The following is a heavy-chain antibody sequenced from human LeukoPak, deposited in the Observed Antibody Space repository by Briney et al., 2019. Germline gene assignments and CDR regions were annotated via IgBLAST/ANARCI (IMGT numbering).Heavy chain of an antibody. V-gene: IGHV4-59*08. CDR1: GGSISSYY. CDR2: IYYSGST. D-gene: IGHD2-15*01. CDR3: ARTHCSGGSCYFPIFDY. Sequence: SETLSLTCTVSGGSISSYYWSWIRQPPGKGLEWIGYIYYSGSTNYNPSLKSRVTISVDTSKNQFSLKLSSVTAADTAVYYCARTHCSGGSCYFPIFDYWGQGTLVTVSS. J-gene: IGHJ4*02.